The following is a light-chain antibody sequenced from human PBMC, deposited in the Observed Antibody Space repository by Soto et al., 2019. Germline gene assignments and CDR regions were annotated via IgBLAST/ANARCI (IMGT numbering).Light chain of an antibody. J-gene: IGKJ5*01. V-gene: IGKV1-12*01. CDR2: AAS. CDR3: EEANTFAAN. CDR1: QGISSW. Sequence: DSQRTESPSTVAPAGVGIVTITCRASQGISSWLAWYQQKPGKAPKLLIYAASSLQSGVPSRFSGSGSGTDFTLTLRSLQPEDFATSYCEEANTFAANFGQGTRLEIK.